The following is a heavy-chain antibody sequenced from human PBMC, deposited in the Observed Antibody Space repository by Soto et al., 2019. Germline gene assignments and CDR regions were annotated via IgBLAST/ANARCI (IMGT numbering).Heavy chain of an antibody. CDR3: ATSGRNSGSYYVAY. D-gene: IGHD1-26*01. Sequence: VASVKVSCKASGYTFINKDITWVRQAAGQGLEWMGWMDAKNDYTVYAQKFQGRVTMTRDTSIDTAYMELSGLRSDDTAVYYCATSGRNSGSYYVAYWGQGTLVTVSS. V-gene: IGHV1-8*01. J-gene: IGHJ4*02. CDR1: GYTFINKD. CDR2: MDAKNDYT.